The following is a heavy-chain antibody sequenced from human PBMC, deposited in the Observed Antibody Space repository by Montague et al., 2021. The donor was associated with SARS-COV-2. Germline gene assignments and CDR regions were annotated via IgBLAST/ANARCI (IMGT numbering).Heavy chain of an antibody. J-gene: IGHJ3*02. Sequence: SLRLSWAASGFTFSSYAMSWVRQAPGKGLEWVSVIYSGGSSTYYADSVKGRFTISRDNSKNTLYLQMNSLRAEDTAVYYCAKDHITMVRGVITLGAFDIWGQGTMVTVSS. CDR2: IYSGGSST. D-gene: IGHD3-10*01. V-gene: IGHV3-23*03. CDR1: GFTFSSYA. CDR3: AKDHITMVRGVITLGAFDI.